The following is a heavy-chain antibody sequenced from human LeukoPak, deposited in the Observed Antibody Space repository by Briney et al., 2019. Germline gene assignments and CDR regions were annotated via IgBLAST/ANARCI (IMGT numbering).Heavy chain of an antibody. CDR1: SGSVNSGSYY. CDR2: IYYSGST. D-gene: IGHD6-13*01. CDR3: ARRAGYTGSWYEY. Sequence: SETLSLTCTVSSGSVNSGSYYWNWIRQPPGKGLQWIEYIYYSGSTNYNPSLKSRVTISVDTAKNQLSLKLSSVTAADTAVYYCARRAGYTGSWYEYWGQGTLVTVSS. V-gene: IGHV4-61*01. J-gene: IGHJ4*02.